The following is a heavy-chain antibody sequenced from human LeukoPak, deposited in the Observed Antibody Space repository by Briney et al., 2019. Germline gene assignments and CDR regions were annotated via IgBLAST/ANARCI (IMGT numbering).Heavy chain of an antibody. CDR2: INHSGNT. Sequence: SETLSLTCAVYGGSLSTYYWNWIRQPPGKGLEWIGEINHSGNTNYNPSLQSRVTISIDTSKDQFSLKLSSVTAADTAVYYCARMYYYGSGSYYKSPADVWGQGTTVTVSS. V-gene: IGHV4-34*01. J-gene: IGHJ6*02. D-gene: IGHD3-10*01. CDR3: ARMYYYGSGSYYKSPADV. CDR1: GGSLSTYY.